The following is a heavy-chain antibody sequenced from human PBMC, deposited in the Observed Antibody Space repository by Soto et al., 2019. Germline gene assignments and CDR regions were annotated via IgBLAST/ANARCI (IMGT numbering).Heavy chain of an antibody. CDR2: IIPILGIA. J-gene: IGHJ3*02. CDR3: ARRSGYCSSTSCYTNAFDI. CDR1: GGTFSSYT. V-gene: IGHV1-69*02. D-gene: IGHD2-2*02. Sequence: QVQLVQSGAAVKKPGSSVKVSCKASGGTFSSYTISWVRQAPGQGLEWMGRIIPILGIANYAQKFQGRVTITEDKSTSTAYMELSSLRSEDTAVYYCARRSGYCSSTSCYTNAFDIWGQGTMVTVSS.